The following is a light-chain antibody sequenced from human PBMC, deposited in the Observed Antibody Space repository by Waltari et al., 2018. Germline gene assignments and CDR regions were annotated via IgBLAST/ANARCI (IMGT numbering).Light chain of an antibody. CDR1: ELQRKY. J-gene: IGLJ1*01. V-gene: IGLV3-10*01. CDR2: EGT. Sequence: SYELTQTPSVSVSPGQTARITCSGHELQRKYDYWFHTKSGQAPLLVIYEGTKRPSGIPERFSGSSSGTVATLTITGAQLDDEADYYCYSSDSTGLRVFGGGTTVVVL. CDR3: YSSDSTGLRV.